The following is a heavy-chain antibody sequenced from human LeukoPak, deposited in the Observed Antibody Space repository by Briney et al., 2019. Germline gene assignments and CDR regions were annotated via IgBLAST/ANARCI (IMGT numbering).Heavy chain of an antibody. J-gene: IGHJ6*03. CDR3: ARKGGATTYGYYYYYMDV. CDR1: GFTFSSYW. V-gene: IGHV3-7*01. CDR2: IKQDGSEK. D-gene: IGHD1-26*01. Sequence: PGGSLRLSCAASGFTFSSYWMSWVRQAPGKGLEWVANIKQDGSEKYYVDSVKGRFTISRDNAKNSLYLLMNSLRAEDTAVYYCARKGGATTYGYYYYYMDVWGKGTTVTISS.